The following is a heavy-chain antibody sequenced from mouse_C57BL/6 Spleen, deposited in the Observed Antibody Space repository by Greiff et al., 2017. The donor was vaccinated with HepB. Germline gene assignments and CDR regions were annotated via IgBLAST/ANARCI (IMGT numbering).Heavy chain of an antibody. D-gene: IGHD3-2*02. J-gene: IGHJ3*01. CDR1: GYTFTSYW. CDR3: ARPTAQVSFAY. V-gene: IGHV1-53*01. Sequence: QVHVKQSGTELVKPGASVKLSCKASGYTFTSYWMHWVKQRPGQGLEWIGNINPSNGGTNYNEKFKSKATLTVDKSSSTAYMQLSSLTSEDSAVYYCARPTAQVSFAYWGQGTLVTVSA. CDR2: INPSNGGT.